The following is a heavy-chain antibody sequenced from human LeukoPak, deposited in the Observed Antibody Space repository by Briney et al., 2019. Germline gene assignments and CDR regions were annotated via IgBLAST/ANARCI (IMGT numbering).Heavy chain of an antibody. Sequence: GSLRLSCAASGFIISSYSMNWVRQAPGKGLEWVSYISSSSSTIYYADPVKGRFTISRDNAKNSLYLQMNSLRAEDTAVYYCARVNSGSYWGDYFDYWGQGTLVTVSS. CDR1: GFIISSYS. J-gene: IGHJ4*02. CDR3: ARVNSGSYWGDYFDY. D-gene: IGHD1-26*01. CDR2: ISSSSSTI. V-gene: IGHV3-48*04.